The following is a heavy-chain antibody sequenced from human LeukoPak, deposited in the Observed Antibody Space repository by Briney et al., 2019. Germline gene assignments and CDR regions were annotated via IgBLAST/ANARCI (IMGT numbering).Heavy chain of an antibody. CDR1: GFTFSSYG. CDR3: ARDPTAQLDYYYDSSGSGVY. D-gene: IGHD3-22*01. V-gene: IGHV3-30*19. J-gene: IGHJ4*02. Sequence: PGRSLRLSCAASGFTFSSYGMHWVRQAPGKGLEWVAVIWYDGSNKYYADSVKGRFTISRENSKNTLYLQMNSLRAEDTAVYYCARDPTAQLDYYYDSSGSGVYWGQGTLVTVSS. CDR2: IWYDGSNK.